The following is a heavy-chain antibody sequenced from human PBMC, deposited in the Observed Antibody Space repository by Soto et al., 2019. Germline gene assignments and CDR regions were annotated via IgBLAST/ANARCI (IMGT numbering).Heavy chain of an antibody. CDR1: GDSVSSNSAA. V-gene: IGHV6-1*01. J-gene: IGHJ4*02. Sequence: QTLSLTCAISGDSVSSNSAAWNLIRQSPSRGLEWLGRTYYRSKWYNDYAVSAESRIIINPDTSKNQFSLRLNSVTPEDTAVYYCARDRYSNTYFDYWGQGTLVTVSS. CDR3: ARDRYSNTYFDY. CDR2: TYYRSKWYN. D-gene: IGHD4-4*01.